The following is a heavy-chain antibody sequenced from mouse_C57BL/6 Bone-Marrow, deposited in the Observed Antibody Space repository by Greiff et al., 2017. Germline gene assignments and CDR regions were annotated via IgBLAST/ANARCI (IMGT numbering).Heavy chain of an antibody. J-gene: IGHJ3*01. CDR1: GYTFTSYW. V-gene: IGHV1-72*01. Sequence: QVQLQQPGAELVKPGASVKLSCKASGYTFTSYWMHWVKQRPGRGLEWIGRIDPNSGGTKYNEKFKSKATLTVDKPSSTAYMQLSSLTSEDSAVYDCARGGYYYCSSPFAYWGQGTLVTVSA. CDR3: ARGGYYYCSSPFAY. D-gene: IGHD1-1*01. CDR2: IDPNSGGT.